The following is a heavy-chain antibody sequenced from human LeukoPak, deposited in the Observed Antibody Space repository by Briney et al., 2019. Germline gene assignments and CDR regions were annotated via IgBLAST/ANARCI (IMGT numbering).Heavy chain of an antibody. CDR3: PIILRYDAFDI. CDR1: GYTFTGYY. CDR2: INPNSGGT. D-gene: IGHD6-6*01. V-gene: IGHV1-2*06. J-gene: IGHJ3*02. Sequence: ASVKVSCKASGYTFTGYYMHWVRQAPGQGLEWMGRINPNSGGTNYAQKFQGRVTMTRDTSLSTAYMALSRLRSDDTAVYFVPIILRYDAFDIWGQGTMVTVSS.